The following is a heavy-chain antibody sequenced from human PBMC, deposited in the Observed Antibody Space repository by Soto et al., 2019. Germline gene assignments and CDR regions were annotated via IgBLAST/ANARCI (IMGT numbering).Heavy chain of an antibody. V-gene: IGHV4-30-4*01. CDR3: VRGGGYDSFDF. D-gene: IGHD2-15*01. Sequence: SETLSLTCTVSGGSISSGDYYWTWIRQPPGKGLEWVGYIDNAGSTYYNPSFRSRITISIDRTRNQFFLSLSSMTAAEKAVYYCVRGGGYDSFDFWGQGIQVTVSS. J-gene: IGHJ4*02. CDR1: GGSISSGDYY. CDR2: IDNAGST.